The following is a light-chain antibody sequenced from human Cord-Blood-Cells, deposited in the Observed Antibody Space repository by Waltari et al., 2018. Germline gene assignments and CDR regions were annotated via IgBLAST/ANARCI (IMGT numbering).Light chain of an antibody. CDR3: QQSYSTPPF. J-gene: IGKJ3*01. Sequence: DIQMTQSPSSLSASVGDRVTITCRASQSISSYLNWYQQKPGKAPKLLIYAASSLQSGVPSRFSGSGSWTDFTLTISSLQPEDFATYYCQQSYSTPPFFGPGTKVDIK. CDR1: QSISSY. CDR2: AAS. V-gene: IGKV1-39*01.